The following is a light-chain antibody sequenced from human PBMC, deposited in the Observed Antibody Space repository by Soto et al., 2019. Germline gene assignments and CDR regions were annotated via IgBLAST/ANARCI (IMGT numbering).Light chain of an antibody. J-gene: IGKJ4*01. CDR1: QTVSIY. Sequence: DIQMTQSPSSLSASVADRVTITCRASQTVSIYLNWYRQKPGKASELLIFAASDLQSGVPSRFSGSGSGTDFTFTISSLQPEDFATYYCQQSYSTPLTFGGGTKVDIK. CDR2: AAS. CDR3: QQSYSTPLT. V-gene: IGKV1-39*01.